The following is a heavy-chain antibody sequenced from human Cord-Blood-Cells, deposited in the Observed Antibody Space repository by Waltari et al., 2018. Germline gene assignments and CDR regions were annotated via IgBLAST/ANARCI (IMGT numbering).Heavy chain of an antibody. CDR3: AKTVWGERIAARPDWYFDL. D-gene: IGHD6-6*01. CDR2: ISGSGGST. V-gene: IGHV3-23*01. J-gene: IGHJ2*01. Sequence: EVQLLESGGGLVQPGGSLRLSCAASGFTFSSYAMSWVRQAPGKGLEWVSAISGSGGSTYYADSVKGRFTISRDNSKNTLYLQMNSLRAEDTAVYYCAKTVWGERIAARPDWYFDLWGRGTLVTVSS. CDR1: GFTFSSYA.